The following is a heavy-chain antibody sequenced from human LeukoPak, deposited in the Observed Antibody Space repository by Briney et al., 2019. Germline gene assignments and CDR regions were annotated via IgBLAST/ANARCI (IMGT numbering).Heavy chain of an antibody. CDR1: GGSISSGNW. CDR2: ILHSGST. CDR3: TRNGGYCLDS. V-gene: IGHV4-4*02. D-gene: IGHD6-19*01. Sequence: PSETLSLTCAVSGGSISSGNWWSWVRQPPGKGLEWIGEILHSGSTNYNPSLKSRVTISVDKSKNQFSLEMSSMTAADTAVYYCTRNGGYCLDSWGQGTLVTVSS. J-gene: IGHJ4*02.